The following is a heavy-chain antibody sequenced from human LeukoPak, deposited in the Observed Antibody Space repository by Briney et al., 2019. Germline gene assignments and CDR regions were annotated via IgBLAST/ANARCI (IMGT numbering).Heavy chain of an antibody. CDR1: GFTFSSYS. D-gene: IGHD6-19*01. CDR2: ISSSSSYI. Sequence: GGSLRLSCAASGFTFSSYSMNWVRQAPGKGLEWVSSISSSSSYIYYADSVKGRFTISRDNAKNSLYLQMNSLRAEDMALYYCAKDSEPGIAVAGTQSPLDYWGQGTLVTVSS. V-gene: IGHV3-21*04. J-gene: IGHJ4*02. CDR3: AKDSEPGIAVAGTQSPLDY.